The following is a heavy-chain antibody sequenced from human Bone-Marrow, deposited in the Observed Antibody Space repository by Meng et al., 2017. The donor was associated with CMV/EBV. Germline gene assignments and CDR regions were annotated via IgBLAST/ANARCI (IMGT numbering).Heavy chain of an antibody. D-gene: IGHD1-26*01. Sequence: GGSLRLSCAASGFTFSSYEMNWVRQAPGKGLEWVSYISSSGSTIYYADSVKGRFTISRDNSKNTLYLQMNSLRAEDTAVYYCARDFWLPYSGSYIGYYYGMDVWGQRTTVTVSS. CDR1: GFTFSSYE. CDR3: ARDFWLPYSGSYIGYYYGMDV. J-gene: IGHJ6*02. V-gene: IGHV3-48*03. CDR2: ISSSGSTI.